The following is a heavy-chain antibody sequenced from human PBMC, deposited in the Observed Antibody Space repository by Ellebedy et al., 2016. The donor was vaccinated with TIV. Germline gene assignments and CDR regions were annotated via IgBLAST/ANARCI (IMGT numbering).Heavy chain of an antibody. Sequence: GGSLRLXCAVSGFTFGNFGMHWVRQAPGRGLEWVALIWTDGSEIHYADSVKGRFTISRDNSKNTLDLQMNSLKAEDTAVYYCARDSSSNYFGSGSYWGQGTLVTVSS. J-gene: IGHJ4*02. CDR3: ARDSSSNYFGSGSY. CDR1: GFTFGNFG. V-gene: IGHV3-33*08. D-gene: IGHD3-10*01. CDR2: IWTDGSEI.